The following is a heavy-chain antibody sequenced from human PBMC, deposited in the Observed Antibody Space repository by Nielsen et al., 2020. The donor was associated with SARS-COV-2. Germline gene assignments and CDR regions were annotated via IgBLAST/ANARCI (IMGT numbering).Heavy chain of an antibody. CDR3: ARDVISRYFDWLDAFDI. D-gene: IGHD3-9*01. Sequence: ASVKVSCKASGYTFTSYYMHWVRQAPGQGLEWMGIFNPSGGSTSYAQKFQGRVTMTRDTSTSTVYMELSSLRSEDAAVYYCARDVISRYFDWLDAFDIWGQGTMVTVSS. CDR1: GYTFTSYY. CDR2: FNPSGGST. J-gene: IGHJ3*02. V-gene: IGHV1-46*01.